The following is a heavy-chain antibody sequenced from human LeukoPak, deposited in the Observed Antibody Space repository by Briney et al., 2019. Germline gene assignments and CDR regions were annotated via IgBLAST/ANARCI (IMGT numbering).Heavy chain of an antibody. Sequence: SETLSLTCTVSGGSISSSSYYWGWIRQPPGKGLEWIGSIYYSGSTYYNPSLKSRVTISVDTSKNQFSLKLSSVTAADTAVYYCARHVLSGYLNYWYFDLWGWHPGHCLL. CDR1: GGSISSSSYY. CDR2: IYYSGST. J-gene: IGHJ2*01. V-gene: IGHV4-39*01. CDR3: ARHVLSGYLNYWYFDL. D-gene: IGHD3-3*01.